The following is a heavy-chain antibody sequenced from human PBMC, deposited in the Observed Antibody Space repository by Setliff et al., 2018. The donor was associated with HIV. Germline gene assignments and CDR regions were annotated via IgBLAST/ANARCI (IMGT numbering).Heavy chain of an antibody. CDR1: GFSFRSYA. CDR3: AKEELSAFSYGDRYWYFSL. J-gene: IGHJ2*01. V-gene: IGHV3-23*01. Sequence: PGGSLRLSCKASGFSFRSYAMSWVRQAPGKGLEWVSGITGSGGSTYYADSVKGRSTISRDNSGDTLYLHINSLRAEDTAVYYCAKEELSAFSYGDRYWYFSLWGRGTLVTVSS. D-gene: IGHD5-18*01. CDR2: ITGSGGST.